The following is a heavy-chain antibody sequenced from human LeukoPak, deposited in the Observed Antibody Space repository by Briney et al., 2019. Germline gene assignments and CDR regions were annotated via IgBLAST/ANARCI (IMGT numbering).Heavy chain of an antibody. CDR2: ISAYNGNT. Sequence: ASVKVSCKASGYTFTSYSISWVRQAPGQGLEWMGCISAYNGNTNYAQKLQGRVTMTTDTSTSTAYMELRSLRSDDTAVYYCARGQNWNSRWYVRSAYYYYMDVWGKGTTVTVSS. CDR3: ARGQNWNSRWYVRSAYYYYMDV. V-gene: IGHV1-18*01. D-gene: IGHD1/OR15-1a*01. CDR1: GYTFTSYS. J-gene: IGHJ6*03.